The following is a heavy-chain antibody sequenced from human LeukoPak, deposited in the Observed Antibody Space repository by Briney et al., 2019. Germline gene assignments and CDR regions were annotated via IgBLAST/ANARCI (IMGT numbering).Heavy chain of an antibody. CDR3: ARGLTTSDY. CDR1: GFTFSNFA. Sequence: GGSLRLSCAASGFTFSNFAMNWVRQAPGKGLEWVAVIWYDGSNEQYADSVKGRFTISRDNSKNTLYLQMNSLRAEDTALYYCARGLTTSDYWGQGTLVTVSS. J-gene: IGHJ4*02. D-gene: IGHD4-17*01. CDR2: IWYDGSNE. V-gene: IGHV3-33*08.